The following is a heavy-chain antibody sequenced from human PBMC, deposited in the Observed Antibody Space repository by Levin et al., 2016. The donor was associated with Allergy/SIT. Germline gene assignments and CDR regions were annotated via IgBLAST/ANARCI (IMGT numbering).Heavy chain of an antibody. V-gene: IGHV4-34*01. J-gene: IGHJ4*02. Sequence: SETLSLTCAVYGGSFSGYYWSWIRQPPGKGLEWIGEINHSGSTNYNPSLKSRVTISVDTSKNQFSLKLSSVTAADTAVYYCASGQIAVATYYYFDYWGQGTLVTVSS. D-gene: IGHD6-19*01. CDR3: ASGQIAVATYYYFDY. CDR1: GGSFSGYY. CDR2: INHSGST.